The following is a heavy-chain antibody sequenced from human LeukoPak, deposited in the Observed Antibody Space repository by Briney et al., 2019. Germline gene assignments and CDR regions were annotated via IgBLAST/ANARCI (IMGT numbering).Heavy chain of an antibody. CDR2: IYYSGST. CDR1: GGSISSYY. J-gene: IGHJ3*02. D-gene: IGHD5-12*01. Sequence: SETLSLTCTVSGGSISSYYWSWIRQPPGKGLEWIGYIYYSGSTNYNPSLKSRVTISVDTSKNQFSLKLSSVTAADTAVYYCARDGGSGYDSGPFPNAFDIWGQGTMVTVSS. V-gene: IGHV4-59*12. CDR3: ARDGGSGYDSGPFPNAFDI.